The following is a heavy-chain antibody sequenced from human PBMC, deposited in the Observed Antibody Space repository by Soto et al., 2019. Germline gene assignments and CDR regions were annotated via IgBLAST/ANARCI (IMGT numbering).Heavy chain of an antibody. V-gene: IGHV2-5*02. Sequence: QITLNESGPTVVKPTETLTLTCTFSGFSLTTSGVGVGWVRQSPGKAPEWLAFIYWDDDKRYSTSLKSRLTITKDTSKNQVVLTMANVDPAETATYYCAHRVLRAVFGLVTTTAIYFDFWGQGTPVVVSS. CDR1: GFSLTTSGVG. CDR2: IYWDDDK. CDR3: AHRVLRAVFGLVTTTAIYFDF. J-gene: IGHJ4*02. D-gene: IGHD3-3*01.